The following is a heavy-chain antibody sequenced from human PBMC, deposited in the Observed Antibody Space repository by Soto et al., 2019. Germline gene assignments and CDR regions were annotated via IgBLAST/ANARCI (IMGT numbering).Heavy chain of an antibody. D-gene: IGHD3-22*01. CDR1: GFTFSNYG. V-gene: IGHV3-33*01. CDR3: ARDWGSSGYSTHDY. Sequence: GGSLRLSCAASGFTFSNYGMHWVRQAPGKGLEWVAVIWYDGSNKYYADSVKGRFTISRDNPKNTLYLQMNSLRAEDTAVYYCARDWGSSGYSTHDYWGQVTLVTVSS. J-gene: IGHJ4*02. CDR2: IWYDGSNK.